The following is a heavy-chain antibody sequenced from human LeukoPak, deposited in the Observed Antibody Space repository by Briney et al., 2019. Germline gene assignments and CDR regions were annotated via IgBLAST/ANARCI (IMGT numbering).Heavy chain of an antibody. CDR2: ISYDGSIK. D-gene: IGHD3-10*01. Sequence: PGRSLRLSCAASGFTFSNYAMHWIRQAPGKGLEWVAVISYDGSIKYYADSLKGRFTISRDNSKNTLYLQMNGLRAEDTAVYYCARTLALYGSGSFFDFWGQGTLVTVSS. J-gene: IGHJ4*02. CDR1: GFTFSNYA. CDR3: ARTLALYGSGSFFDF. V-gene: IGHV3-30-3*01.